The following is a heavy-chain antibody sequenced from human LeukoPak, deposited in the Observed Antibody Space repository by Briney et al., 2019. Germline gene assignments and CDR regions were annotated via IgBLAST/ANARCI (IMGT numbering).Heavy chain of an antibody. Sequence: ASVKVSFKVSGYSLTDLSMHWVRQAPGKGLEWMGGFDPEDGETIYAQKFQGRVTMTEETSTDTAYMELSGLRSEDTAVYYCATAVGANVGWFDPWGQGTLVTVSS. V-gene: IGHV1-24*01. CDR3: ATAVGANVGWFDP. CDR1: GYSLTDLS. J-gene: IGHJ5*02. D-gene: IGHD1-26*01. CDR2: FDPEDGET.